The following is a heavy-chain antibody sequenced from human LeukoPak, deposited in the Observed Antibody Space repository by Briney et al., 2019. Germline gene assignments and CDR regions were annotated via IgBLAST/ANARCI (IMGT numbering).Heavy chain of an antibody. J-gene: IGHJ6*03. CDR2: IYSGGRT. CDR1: GFTVSSNY. V-gene: IGHV3-66*02. Sequence: PGGSLRLSCAASGFTVSSNYMSWVRQAPGKGLEWVSGIYSGGRTYYADSVKGRFTISRDNSKNTLYLQMNSLRAEDTAVYYCAREFSSGSSGYYYYMDVWGKGTTVTVSS. CDR3: AREFSSGSSGYYYYMDV. D-gene: IGHD3-10*01.